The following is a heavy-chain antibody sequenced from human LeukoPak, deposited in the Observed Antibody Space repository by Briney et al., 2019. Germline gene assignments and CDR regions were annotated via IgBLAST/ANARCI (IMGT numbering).Heavy chain of an antibody. J-gene: IGHJ6*02. D-gene: IGHD3-3*01. V-gene: IGHV3-11*01. Sequence: GGSLRLSCAASGFTFSDYYMSWIRQAPGKGLEWVSYISSSGSTIYYADSVKGRFTISRDNAKNSLYLQMNSLRAEDTTVYYCARDEEAYYDFWSGYNCYYGMDVWGQGTTVTVSS. CDR3: ARDEEAYYDFWSGYNCYYGMDV. CDR1: GFTFSDYY. CDR2: ISSSGSTI.